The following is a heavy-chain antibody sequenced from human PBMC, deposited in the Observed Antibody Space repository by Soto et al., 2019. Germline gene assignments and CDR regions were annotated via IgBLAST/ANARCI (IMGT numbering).Heavy chain of an antibody. CDR2: IYYIGNT. CDR1: NGSISSRSSY. V-gene: IGHV4-39*01. CDR3: GGQDYGAKGYYFGN. J-gene: IGHJ4*02. D-gene: IGHD4-17*01. Sequence: QLQLQESGSGLVKPSETLSLTCIVSNGSISSRSSYWGWIRQTPGKGLEWIGSIYYIGNTYYNPYLKRRVTLALDTSKTQFSLRMNAVTAADTAVYFCGGQDYGAKGYYFGNWGQGALVTVSS.